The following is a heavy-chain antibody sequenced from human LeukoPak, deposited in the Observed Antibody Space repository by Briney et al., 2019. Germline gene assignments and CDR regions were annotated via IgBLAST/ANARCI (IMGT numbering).Heavy chain of an antibody. J-gene: IGHJ6*02. CDR1: GGSFSGYY. V-gene: IGHV4-34*01. Sequence: SETLSLTCAVYGGSFSGYYWSWIRQPPGKGLGWIGEINHSGSTNYNPSLKSQVTISVDTSKNQFSLKLSSVTAADTAVYYCVGSEDIVVVPAATYGMDVWGQGTTVTVSS. CDR3: VGSEDIVVVPAATYGMDV. D-gene: IGHD2-2*01. CDR2: INHSGST.